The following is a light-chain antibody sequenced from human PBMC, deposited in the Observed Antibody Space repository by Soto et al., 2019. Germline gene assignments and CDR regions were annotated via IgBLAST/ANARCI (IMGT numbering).Light chain of an antibody. CDR2: DAS. CDR3: QQYNSSPIT. CDR1: QSISSW. J-gene: IGKJ5*01. Sequence: DIQMTQSPSTLSASVGDRVTITCRASQSISSWLAWYQQKPGKAPKLLIYDASSLESGVPSRFSGSGSGTEFTLPISSLQPDDFATYYCQQYNSSPITFGQGPRLEIK. V-gene: IGKV1-5*01.